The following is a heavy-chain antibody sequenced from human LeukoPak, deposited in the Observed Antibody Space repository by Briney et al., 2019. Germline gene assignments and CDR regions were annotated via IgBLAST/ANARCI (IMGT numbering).Heavy chain of an antibody. CDR3: ARHRCSGGSCYPMNWFDP. CDR2: INHSGGT. J-gene: IGHJ5*02. Sequence: SETLSLTCAVYGGSFSGYYWSWIRQPPGKGLEWIGEINHSGGTKYNPSLKSRVTISVDTSKNQFSLRLSSVTAADTAVYYCARHRCSGGSCYPMNWFDPWGQGTLVTVSS. CDR1: GGSFSGYY. V-gene: IGHV4-34*01. D-gene: IGHD2-15*01.